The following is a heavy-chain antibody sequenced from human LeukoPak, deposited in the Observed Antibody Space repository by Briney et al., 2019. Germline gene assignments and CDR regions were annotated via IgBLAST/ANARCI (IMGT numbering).Heavy chain of an antibody. CDR3: AKASTYYYGSGSLYFDY. J-gene: IGHJ4*02. D-gene: IGHD3-10*01. CDR2: ISWNSGSI. CDR1: GFTFDDYA. Sequence: PGRSLRLSCAASGFTFDDYAMHWVRQAPRKGLEWVSGISWNSGSIGYADSVKGRFTISRDNAKNSLYLQMNSLRAEDTALYYCAKASTYYYGSGSLYFDYWGQGTLVTVSS. V-gene: IGHV3-9*01.